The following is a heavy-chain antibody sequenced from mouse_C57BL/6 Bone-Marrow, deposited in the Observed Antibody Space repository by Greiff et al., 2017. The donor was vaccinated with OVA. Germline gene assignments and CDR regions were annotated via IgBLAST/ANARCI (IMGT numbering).Heavy chain of an antibody. CDR2: IYPRSGNT. J-gene: IGHJ4*01. Sequence: VQLQESGAELARPGASVKLSCKASGYTFTSYGISWVKQRTGQGLEWIGEIYPRSGNTYYNEKFKGKATLTADKSSSTAYMELRSLTSEDSAVYFCARQRAYYSNANYAMDYWGQGTSVTVSS. CDR1: GYTFTSYG. CDR3: ARQRAYYSNANYAMDY. V-gene: IGHV1-81*01. D-gene: IGHD2-5*01.